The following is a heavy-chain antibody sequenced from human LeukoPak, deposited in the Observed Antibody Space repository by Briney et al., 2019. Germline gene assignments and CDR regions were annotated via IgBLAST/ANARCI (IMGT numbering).Heavy chain of an antibody. J-gene: IGHJ6*03. CDR3: ARAGYSSSWYFRYMDV. D-gene: IGHD6-13*01. CDR2: ISGDSDRI. V-gene: IGHV3-23*01. CDR1: GFTFSNYG. Sequence: GGTLRLSCAASGFTFSNYGMSWVRQAPGKGLEWVSGISGDSDRIHYTDSVKGRFTISRDNSKNTLYLQMNSLRAEDTAVYYCARAGYSSSWYFRYMDVWGKGTTVTVSS.